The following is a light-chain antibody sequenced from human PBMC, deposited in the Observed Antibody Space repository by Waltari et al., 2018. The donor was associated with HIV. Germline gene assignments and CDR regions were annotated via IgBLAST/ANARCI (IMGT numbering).Light chain of an antibody. CDR3: QSYDSSNHWV. V-gene: IGLV6-57*01. J-gene: IGLJ3*02. CDR1: SGSIASNY. Sequence: NFMLTQPHSVSESPGKTVTISCTRRSGSIASNYVQWYQQRPGSSPTTVIYEENQRRAEVPERFYVSIDSSSNSAALTISGLKTEDEDDYYCQSYDSSNHWVFGGGTKLTVL. CDR2: EEN.